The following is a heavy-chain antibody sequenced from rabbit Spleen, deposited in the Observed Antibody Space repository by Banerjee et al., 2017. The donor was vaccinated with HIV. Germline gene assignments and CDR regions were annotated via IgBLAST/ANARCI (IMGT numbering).Heavy chain of an antibody. CDR1: GFSFSRSYD. D-gene: IGHD4-2*01. CDR3: ARDAGTGDYIDVYFNL. Sequence: QEQLVESGGGLVQPGASLRLTCTASGFSFSRSYDMCWVRQAPGKGLEWIACIWLGRGTTWYASWAKGRFTISKTSSTTVTLQMTSLTGADTATYFCARDAGTGDYIDVYFNLWGPGTLVTVS. CDR2: IWLGRGTT. J-gene: IGHJ4*01. V-gene: IGHV1S45*01.